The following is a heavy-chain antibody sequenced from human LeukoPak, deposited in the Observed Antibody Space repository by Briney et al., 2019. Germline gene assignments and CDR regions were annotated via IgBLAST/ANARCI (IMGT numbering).Heavy chain of an antibody. CDR1: GFDFTGNH. CDR3: AKSRGWFEVLDV. Sequence: GGSLRLSCAASGFDFTGNHMNWVRQVPGKGLEWLSYISASSRTIHYADSVKGRFTVSRDNAENPLYLQMDSLRVEDTAIYYCAKSRGWFEVLDVWGQGTLVTVSS. CDR2: ISASSRTI. V-gene: IGHV3-48*04. D-gene: IGHD3-10*01. J-gene: IGHJ3*01.